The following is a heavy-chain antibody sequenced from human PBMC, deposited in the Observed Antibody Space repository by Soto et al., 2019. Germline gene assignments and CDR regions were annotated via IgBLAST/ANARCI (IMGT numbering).Heavy chain of an antibody. CDR2: IIPICGTA. CDR3: ARVRVRFLEWLGSEG. CDR1: VGTFSSYA. V-gene: IGHV1-69*12. Sequence: QVQLVQSGAEVKKPGSSVKVSCKASVGTFSSYAFSWVRQAPGQGLEWMGGIIPICGTANYAQKFQGRVTITADESTSTAYMELSSLRSEDTAVYYCARVRVRFLEWLGSEGWGQGTLVTVSS. D-gene: IGHD3-3*01. J-gene: IGHJ4*02.